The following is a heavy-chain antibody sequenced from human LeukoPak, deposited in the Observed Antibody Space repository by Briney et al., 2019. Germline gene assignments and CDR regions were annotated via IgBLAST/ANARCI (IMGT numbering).Heavy chain of an antibody. J-gene: IGHJ6*02. CDR1: GGSISSYY. Sequence: SETLSLTCTVSGGSISSYYWSWIRQPAGKGLEWIGRIYTSGSTNYNPSLKSRVTMSVDTSKNQFSLKLSSVTAADTAVYYCAREVSSSGPVNRNYYYYYGMDVWGQGTTVTVPS. D-gene: IGHD6-19*01. CDR2: IYTSGST. V-gene: IGHV4-4*07. CDR3: AREVSSSGPVNRNYYYYYGMDV.